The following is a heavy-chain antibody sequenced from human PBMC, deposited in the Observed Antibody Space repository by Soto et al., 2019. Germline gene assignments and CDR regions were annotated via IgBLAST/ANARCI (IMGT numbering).Heavy chain of an antibody. CDR2: IGASGDIT. Sequence: GGSLRLSCAASGFSSTNFAMSWVRQAPGKGLEWVAGIGASGDITWYADSVKGRLSISRDNSKNTLYLQLNSFRFEDTAVYYCAKDDFTERGDDYFDYWGPGTLVTVSS. V-gene: IGHV3-23*01. D-gene: IGHD2-21*02. CDR1: GFSSTNFA. J-gene: IGHJ4*02. CDR3: AKDDFTERGDDYFDY.